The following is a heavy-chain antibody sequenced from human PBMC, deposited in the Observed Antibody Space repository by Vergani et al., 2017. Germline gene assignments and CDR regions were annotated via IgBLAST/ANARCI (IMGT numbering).Heavy chain of an antibody. V-gene: IGHV3-23*04. CDR3: ARDGAGTIDFDY. J-gene: IGHJ4*02. Sequence: VQLVESGGGVVQPGRSLRLSCAASGFTFTNFAMTWVRQAPGEGLEWVSGISGSGGFTYYADSVKGRFTISRDSAMNTVHLQMTNVRAEDTAVYFCARDGAGTIDFDYWGPGILVTVSS. D-gene: IGHD1-26*01. CDR1: GFTFTNFA. CDR2: ISGSGGFT.